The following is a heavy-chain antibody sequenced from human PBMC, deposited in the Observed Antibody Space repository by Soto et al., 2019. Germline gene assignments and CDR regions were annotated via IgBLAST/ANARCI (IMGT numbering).Heavy chain of an antibody. J-gene: IGHJ5*02. CDR2: ISGSGGST. V-gene: IGHV3-23*01. Sequence: EVQLLESGGGLVQPGGSLRLSCAASGFTFSSYAMSWVRQAPGKGLEWVSAISGSGGSTYYADSVKGRFTISRDNSKNTPYLQMNSLRAEDTAVYYCAKNYDFWSGYYIFRWFDPWGQGTLVTVSS. D-gene: IGHD3-3*01. CDR1: GFTFSSYA. CDR3: AKNYDFWSGYYIFRWFDP.